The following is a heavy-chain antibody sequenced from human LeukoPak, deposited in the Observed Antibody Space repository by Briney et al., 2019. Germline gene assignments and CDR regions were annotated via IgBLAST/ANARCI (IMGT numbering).Heavy chain of an antibody. CDR1: GGSISSHY. CDR3: ASSPDCSSTSCSQYYYYYMDV. Sequence: SETLSLTCGVSGGSISSHYWSWIRQPPGKGLEWMGYIYYSGSTNYNPSLKSRITISVDTSKNQFSLKLSSVTAADTAVYYCASSPDCSSTSCSQYYYYYMDVWGKGTTVTVSS. CDR2: IYYSGST. J-gene: IGHJ6*03. D-gene: IGHD2-2*01. V-gene: IGHV4-59*11.